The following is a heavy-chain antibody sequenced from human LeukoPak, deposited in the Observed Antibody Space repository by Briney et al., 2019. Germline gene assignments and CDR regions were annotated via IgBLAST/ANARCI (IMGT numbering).Heavy chain of an antibody. CDR2: VSVYNVNT. Sequence: GASVKVSCKASGYTFTSYGISWVRQAPGRGLEWMGWVSVYNVNTKYAKKFQGRVTMTTDTSTSTAYMELRSLRSDDTAVYYCAREPGTYSSGWYPPFDYWGQGTLVTVSS. J-gene: IGHJ4*02. CDR1: GYTFTSYG. V-gene: IGHV1-18*01. D-gene: IGHD6-19*01. CDR3: AREPGTYSSGWYPPFDY.